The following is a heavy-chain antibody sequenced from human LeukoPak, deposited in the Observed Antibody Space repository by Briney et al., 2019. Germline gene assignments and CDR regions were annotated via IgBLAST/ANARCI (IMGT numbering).Heavy chain of an antibody. V-gene: IGHV1-2*02. Sequence: ASVRVSCKASGYTFTVYYMHWVRQAPGQGRERMGWINPNNGGTDYTPKFQGRVTMTRETTITTAYMEMSRLRSDDTAVYYCATDPDASTGTWFDPWGQGTLVTVSS. CDR3: ATDPDASTGTWFDP. D-gene: IGHD6-13*01. CDR2: INPNNGGT. CDR1: GYTFTVYY. J-gene: IGHJ5*02.